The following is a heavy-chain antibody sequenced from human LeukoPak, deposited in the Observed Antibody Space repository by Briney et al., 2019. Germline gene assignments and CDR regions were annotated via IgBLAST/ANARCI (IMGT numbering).Heavy chain of an antibody. V-gene: IGHV4-38-2*01. CDR3: ARGLWFGEYYFDY. Sequence: SETLSLTCAVSSYSISSGYYWGWIRQSPGKGLEWITSIYHSENTYYNPSLKSRVTISVDTSKNRFSLRLSSVTAADTAVYFCARGLWFGEYYFDYWGQGALVTVSS. D-gene: IGHD3-10*01. J-gene: IGHJ4*02. CDR1: SYSISSGYY. CDR2: IYHSENT.